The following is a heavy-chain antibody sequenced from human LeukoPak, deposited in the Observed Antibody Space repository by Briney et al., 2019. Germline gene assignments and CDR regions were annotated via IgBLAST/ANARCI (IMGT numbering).Heavy chain of an antibody. CDR2: INSDGSST. CDR1: GFTFNNYW. J-gene: IGHJ4*02. CDR3: GLSMVRALSPDY. D-gene: IGHD3-10*01. V-gene: IGHV3-74*01. Sequence: GGSLRLSCAGAGFTFNNYWMHWVRQAPGKGLVWVSGINSDGSSTNYADSVKGRFTISRDNAKNTLFLQMDSLRDEDTAVYYCGLSMVRALSPDYWGQGTLVTVSS.